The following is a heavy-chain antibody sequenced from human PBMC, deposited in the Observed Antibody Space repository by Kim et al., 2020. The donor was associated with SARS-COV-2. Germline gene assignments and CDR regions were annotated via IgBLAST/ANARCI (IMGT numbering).Heavy chain of an antibody. CDR1: GYTFTSYG. CDR2: ISAYNGNT. CDR3: ARGFVMITFGGVIAPMGGMDG. D-gene: IGHD3-16*02. J-gene: IGHJ6*02. Sequence: ASVKVSCKASGYTFTSYGISWVRQAPGQGLEWMGWISAYNGNTNYAQKLQGRVTMTTDTSTSTAYMELRSLRSDDTAVYYCARGFVMITFGGVIAPMGGMDGWGQGTTVTVSS. V-gene: IGHV1-18*01.